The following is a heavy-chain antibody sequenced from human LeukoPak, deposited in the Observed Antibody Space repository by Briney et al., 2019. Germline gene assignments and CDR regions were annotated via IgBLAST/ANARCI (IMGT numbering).Heavy chain of an antibody. CDR3: ARSRGYSYGLWY. CDR2: IYSGGST. Sequence: PGGSLRLSCAASGFTFSSNYMSWVRQAPGKGLEWVSVIYSGGSTYYADSVKGRFTISRDNSKNTLYLQMNSLRAEDTAVYYCARSRGYSYGLWYWGQGTLVTVSS. D-gene: IGHD5-18*01. V-gene: IGHV3-53*01. J-gene: IGHJ4*02. CDR1: GFTFSSNY.